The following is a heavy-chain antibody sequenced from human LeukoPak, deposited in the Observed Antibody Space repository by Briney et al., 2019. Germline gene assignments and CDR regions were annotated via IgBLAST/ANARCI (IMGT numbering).Heavy chain of an antibody. V-gene: IGHV3-66*02. CDR2: IYSGGST. Sequence: PGGSLRLSCAASGFTVSSNCMSWVRQAPGKGLEWVSVIYSGGSTFYADSVKGRFTISRDNSKNTLYLQMNSLRAEDTAVHYCARVRVATTYYFDYWGQGTLVTVSS. CDR1: GFTVSSNC. J-gene: IGHJ4*02. D-gene: IGHD5-12*01. CDR3: ARVRVATTYYFDY.